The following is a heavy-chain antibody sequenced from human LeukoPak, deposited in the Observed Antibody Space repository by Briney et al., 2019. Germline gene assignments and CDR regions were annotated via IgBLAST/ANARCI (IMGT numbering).Heavy chain of an antibody. D-gene: IGHD3-16*01. V-gene: IGHV4-39*07. CDR3: ARWGPVGLKFDY. Sequence: SETLSLTCTVSGGSISSSSYYWGWIRQPPGKGLEWIGSIYYSGNTYYNPSLKSRVTISVDRSKNQFSLKLNSVTAADTAVYYCARWGPVGLKFDYWGQGTLVTVSS. J-gene: IGHJ4*02. CDR2: IYYSGNT. CDR1: GGSISSSSYY.